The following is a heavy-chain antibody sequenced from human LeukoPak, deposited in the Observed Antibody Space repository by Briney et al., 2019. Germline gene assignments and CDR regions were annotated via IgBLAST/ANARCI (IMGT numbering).Heavy chain of an antibody. J-gene: IGHJ5*02. V-gene: IGHV1-69*05. CDR3: AREYSSSKDNWFDP. CDR1: GGTFSSYA. D-gene: IGHD6-6*01. Sequence: SVKVSCKASGGTFSSYAINWVRQAPGQGLEWMGGIIPIFGTANYAQKFQGRVTITTDESTSTAYMELSSLRSEDTAVYYCAREYSSSKDNWFDPWGQGTLVTVSS. CDR2: IIPIFGTA.